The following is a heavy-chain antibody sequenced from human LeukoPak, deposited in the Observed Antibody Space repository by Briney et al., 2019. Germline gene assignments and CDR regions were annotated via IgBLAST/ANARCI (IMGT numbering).Heavy chain of an antibody. V-gene: IGHV3-21*04. J-gene: IGHJ4*02. Sequence: GGSLRLSCAASAFSLNAYNMNWVRQAPGKGLEWVSSISYTGTYIYYADSVKGRFTTSRDNAQNSLYLQMNSLRAEDTAIYYCVRDRGTYRPIDYWGQGTLVTVSS. CDR2: ISYTGTYI. CDR1: AFSLNAYN. D-gene: IGHD1-26*01. CDR3: VRDRGTYRPIDY.